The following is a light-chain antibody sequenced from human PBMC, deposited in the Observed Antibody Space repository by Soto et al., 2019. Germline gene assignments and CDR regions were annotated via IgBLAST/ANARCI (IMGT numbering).Light chain of an antibody. CDR3: GTWDTRLSVLYV. V-gene: IGLV1-51*01. J-gene: IGLJ1*01. CDR1: SSNIGNHY. CDR2: END. Sequence: QSVLTQPPSVSAAPGQTVTISCSGSSSNIGNHYVAWYQKLPGTAPKLLIYENDKRPSGIPDRISGSKSGTSATLGITGLRTEDEADYYCGTWDTRLSVLYVFGTGTKLTVL.